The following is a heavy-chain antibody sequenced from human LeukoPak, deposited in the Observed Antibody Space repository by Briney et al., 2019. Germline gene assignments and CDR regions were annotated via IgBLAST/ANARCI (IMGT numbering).Heavy chain of an antibody. J-gene: IGHJ1*01. CDR3: DYRGN. V-gene: IGHV3-48*02. CDR2: ISSSSSTI. D-gene: IGHD3-10*01. Sequence: GGSLRLSCAASGFTFSSYSMNWVRQAPGKGLEWVSYISSSSSTIYYADSMKGRFTISRDRDSGKILVYLDMNSLRDEDTGVYYCDYRGNWGPGTLVTVSS. CDR1: GFTFSSYS.